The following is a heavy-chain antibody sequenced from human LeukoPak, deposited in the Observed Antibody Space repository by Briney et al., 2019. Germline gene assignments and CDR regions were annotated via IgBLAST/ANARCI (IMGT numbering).Heavy chain of an antibody. Sequence: ASVKVSCKTSGYTFTNYGISWVRQAPGQGLEWMGWISAYNGATNYARKFQGRVTMTTDTSTSTAYMELRSLRSDDTAVYYCARVVLLWFGELLSNFDYWGQGTLVTVSS. D-gene: IGHD3-10*01. V-gene: IGHV1-18*01. CDR2: ISAYNGAT. CDR3: ARVVLLWFGELLSNFDY. J-gene: IGHJ4*02. CDR1: GYTFTNYG.